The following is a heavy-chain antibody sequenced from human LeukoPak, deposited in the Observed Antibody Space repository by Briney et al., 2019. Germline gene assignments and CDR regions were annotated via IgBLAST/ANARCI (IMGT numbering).Heavy chain of an antibody. CDR3: ARDGGFRDYGDFFFDY. CDR2: ISYDGSNK. D-gene: IGHD4-17*01. J-gene: IGHJ4*02. CDR1: GFTFSSYA. Sequence: PGGSLRLSCAASGFTFSSYAMHWVRQAPGKGLEWVAVISYDGSNKYYADSVKGRFTISRDNAKTSLYLQMNSLRAEDTAVYYCARDGGFRDYGDFFFDYWGQGTLVTVSS. V-gene: IGHV3-30*04.